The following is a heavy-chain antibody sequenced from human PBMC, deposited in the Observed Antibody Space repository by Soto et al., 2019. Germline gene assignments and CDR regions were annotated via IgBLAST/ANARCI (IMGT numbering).Heavy chain of an antibody. D-gene: IGHD6-13*01. V-gene: IGHV1-69*13. CDR1: GGTFSSYA. J-gene: IGHJ5*02. Sequence: SVKVSCKASGGTFSSYAISWVRQAPGQGLEWMGGIIPIFGTANYAQKFQGRVTITADESTSTAYMELSSLRSEDTAVYYCARDDPFSSSSIYSSSRNWFDPWGQGTLVTVSS. CDR2: IIPIFGTA. CDR3: ARDDPFSSSSIYSSSRNWFDP.